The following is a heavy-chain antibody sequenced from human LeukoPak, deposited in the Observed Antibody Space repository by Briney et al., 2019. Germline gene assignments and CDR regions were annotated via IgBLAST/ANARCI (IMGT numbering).Heavy chain of an antibody. CDR2: ISSSSSYI. J-gene: IGHJ3*02. CDR3: ANWDSYGYKQERDAFDI. CDR1: GFTFSSYS. Sequence: GGSLRLSCAASGFTFSSYSMNWVRQAPGKGLEWVSSISSSSSYIYYADSVKGRFTISRDNAKNSLYLQMNSLRAEDTAVSYCANWDSYGYKQERDAFDIWGQGTIVTV. D-gene: IGHD5-18*01. V-gene: IGHV3-21*01.